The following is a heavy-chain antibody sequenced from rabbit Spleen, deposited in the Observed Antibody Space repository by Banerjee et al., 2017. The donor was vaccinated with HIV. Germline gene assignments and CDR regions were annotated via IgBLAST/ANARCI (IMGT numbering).Heavy chain of an antibody. V-gene: IGHV1S45*01. CDR3: AMDTGSSFSSYCMDL. J-gene: IGHJ6*01. D-gene: IGHD8-1*01. Sequence: QEQLVESGGGLVQPEGSLTLTCTASGFSFDSGYVMCWVRQAPGKGLEWIACMDTGSSGFTYFASWAKGRFTISKTSSTTVTLQMTSLTAADTATYFCAMDTGSSFSSYCMDLWGQGTLVTVS. CDR2: MDTGSSGFT. CDR1: GFSFDSGYV.